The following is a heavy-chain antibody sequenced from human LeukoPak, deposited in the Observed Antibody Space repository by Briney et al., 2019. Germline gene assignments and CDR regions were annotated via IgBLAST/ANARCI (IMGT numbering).Heavy chain of an antibody. V-gene: IGHV4-34*01. Sequence: SETLSLTCAVYGGSFSGYYWSWIRQPPGKGLELIGEINHSGSTNYNPSLKSRVTISVDTSKNQFSLKLSSVTAADTAVYYCARERRWAAAGIPNYYMDVWGKGTTVTVSS. CDR3: ARERRWAAAGIPNYYMDV. D-gene: IGHD6-13*01. CDR1: GGSFSGYY. CDR2: INHSGST. J-gene: IGHJ6*03.